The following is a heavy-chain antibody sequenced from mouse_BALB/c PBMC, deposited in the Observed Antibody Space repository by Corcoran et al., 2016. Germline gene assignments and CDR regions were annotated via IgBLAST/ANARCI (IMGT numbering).Heavy chain of an antibody. CDR2: IDPANGNT. J-gene: IGHJ2*01. CDR1: GFNIKDTY. V-gene: IGHV14-3*02. Sequence: EVQLQQSGAELVKPGASVKLSCPASGFNIKDTYMHWLKQRPEQGLEWIGRIDPANGNTKYDPKFQGMATMTADTASNTAYLQLSSLTSEATYVYDCGRSREGNYVVYWGQGTTLTVSS. CDR3: GRSREGNYVVY. D-gene: IGHD3-3*01.